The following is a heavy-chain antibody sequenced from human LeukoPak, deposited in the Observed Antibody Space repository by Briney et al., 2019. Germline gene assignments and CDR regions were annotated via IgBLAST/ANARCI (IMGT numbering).Heavy chain of an antibody. D-gene: IGHD3-22*01. V-gene: IGHV4-39*07. J-gene: IGHJ4*02. CDR3: ARDRMKYYDSSGLFDY. Sequence: PSETLSLTCTVSGGSISSSSYYWGWIRQPPGKGLEWIGSIYYSGSTYYNPSLKSRVTISVDTSKNQFSLKLSSVTAADTAVYYCARDRMKYYDSSGLFDYWGQGTLVTVSS. CDR1: GGSISSSSYY. CDR2: IYYSGST.